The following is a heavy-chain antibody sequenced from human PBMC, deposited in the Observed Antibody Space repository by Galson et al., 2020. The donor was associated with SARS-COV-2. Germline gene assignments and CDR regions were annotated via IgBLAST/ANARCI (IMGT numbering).Heavy chain of an antibody. V-gene: IGHV3-33*06. CDR3: AKWANGMDV. CDR2: IWYDGSNK. Sequence: GGSLRLSCAASGFTFSSYGMHWVRQAPGKGLEWVAVIWYDGSNKYYADSVKGRFTISRDNSKNTLYLQMNSLRAEDTAVYYCAKWANGMDVWGQGTTVTVSS. CDR1: GFTFSSYG. J-gene: IGHJ6*02.